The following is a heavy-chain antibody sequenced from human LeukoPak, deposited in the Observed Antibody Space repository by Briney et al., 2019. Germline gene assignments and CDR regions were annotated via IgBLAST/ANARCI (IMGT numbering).Heavy chain of an antibody. D-gene: IGHD3-10*01. V-gene: IGHV3-21*01. CDR2: ISSSSSYI. Sequence: GGSLRLACAASGFTFSSYSMNWVRQAPGKGLEWVSSISSSSSYIYYADSVKGRFTISRDNAKNSLYLQMNSLRAEDTAVYYCARVVPVRGFDYWGQGTLVTVSS. CDR1: GFTFSSYS. CDR3: ARVVPVRGFDY. J-gene: IGHJ4*02.